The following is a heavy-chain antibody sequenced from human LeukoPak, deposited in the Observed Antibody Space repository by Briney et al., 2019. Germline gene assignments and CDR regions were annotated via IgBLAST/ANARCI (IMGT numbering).Heavy chain of an antibody. Sequence: PSETLSLTCAVYGGSFSGHYWSWIRQPPGKGLEWIGEINHSGSTNYNPSLKSRVTISVDTSKNQFSLKLSSVTAADTAVYYCARGHCTNGVCYPSYGMDVWGQGTTVTVSS. CDR2: INHSGST. D-gene: IGHD2-8*01. V-gene: IGHV4-34*01. CDR3: ARGHCTNGVCYPSYGMDV. CDR1: GGSFSGHY. J-gene: IGHJ6*02.